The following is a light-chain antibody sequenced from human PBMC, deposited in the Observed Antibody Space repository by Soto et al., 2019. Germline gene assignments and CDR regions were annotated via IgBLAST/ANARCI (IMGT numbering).Light chain of an antibody. J-gene: IGKJ1*01. CDR2: DAS. CDR1: QSISSW. Sequence: DVQMPQPHSTLSASVGDRVTITCRASQSISSWLSWYQQKPGKAPKLLIYDASSLESGGPSRFSGSGSGTEFTLTISSLQPDDFATYNCQQYNSYGWTFGQGTKVDIK. V-gene: IGKV1-5*01. CDR3: QQYNSYGWT.